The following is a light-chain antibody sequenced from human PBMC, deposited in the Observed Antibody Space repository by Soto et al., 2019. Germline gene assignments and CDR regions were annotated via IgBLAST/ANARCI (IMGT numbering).Light chain of an antibody. CDR1: SGHSNYA. CDR3: QTWGSGIVV. V-gene: IGLV4-69*01. Sequence: QSVLTQSPSASASLGASVKLTCTLSSGHSNYAIAWHQQQSEKGARYLMKLNSDGSHSKGDGIPDRFSGSSSGAERYLTISSLQSDDVADYYCQTWGSGIVVFGGGTKLTVL. J-gene: IGLJ2*01. CDR2: LNSDGSH.